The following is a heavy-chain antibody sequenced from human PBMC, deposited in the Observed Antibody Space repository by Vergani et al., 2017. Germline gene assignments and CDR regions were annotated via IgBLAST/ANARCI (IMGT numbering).Heavy chain of an antibody. V-gene: IGHV4-34*02. J-gene: IGHJ4*02. CDR1: GESFSSFY. CDR3: AVRPRVNLVGGEIVTKRTFDY. CDR2: INNDGHT. D-gene: IGHD3-10*01. Sequence: QVQLQQWGAGVVKPSGTLSLTCAVFGESFSSFYWSWIRQPPGKGLEWIGEINNDGHTNYNPSLESRVTVSRDTAKNQFSLNLMSVTAADTAMYYCAVRPRVNLVGGEIVTKRTFDYLSQVSLVTVSS.